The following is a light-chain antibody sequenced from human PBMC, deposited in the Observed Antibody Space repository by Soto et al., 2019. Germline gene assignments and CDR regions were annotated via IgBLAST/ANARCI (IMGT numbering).Light chain of an antibody. V-gene: IGLV2-14*01. Sequence: QSVLTQPASVSGSPGQSITISCTGTGSDVGGYNYVSWYQQHPGKAPKLMIYEVSNRPAGVYNRFSGSKSGNTASLTIAGLQAEDEADYYCSSYTSSGSLKWVLGGGTKLTVL. J-gene: IGLJ3*02. CDR3: SSYTSSGSLKWV. CDR2: EVS. CDR1: GSDVGGYNY.